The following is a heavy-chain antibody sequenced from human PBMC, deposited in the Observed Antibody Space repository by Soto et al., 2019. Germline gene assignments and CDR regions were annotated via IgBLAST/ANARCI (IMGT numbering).Heavy chain of an antibody. CDR3: ARRGSGSYYDY. D-gene: IGHD1-26*01. CDR1: GFTFSSYA. V-gene: IGHV3-23*01. CDR2: MSGSGDST. J-gene: IGHJ4*02. Sequence: EVQLLESGGGLVQPGGSLRLSCAASGFTFSSYAMRWVRQAPGKGLEWVSAMSGSGDSTYYADSVKGRFTVSRDNSKNTLYLQMNSLRAEVTAVYYCARRGSGSYYDYWGQGTLVTVSS.